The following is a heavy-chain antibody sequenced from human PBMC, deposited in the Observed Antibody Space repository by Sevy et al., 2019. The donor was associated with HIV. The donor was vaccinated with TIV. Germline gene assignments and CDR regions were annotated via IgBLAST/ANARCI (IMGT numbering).Heavy chain of an antibody. CDR1: GFTFSSYW. D-gene: IGHD2-15*01. Sequence: GGSLRLSCAASGFTFSSYWMHWVRQAPGRGLVWVSRINSDGSSTLYADSVKGRFTIPRDNAKNTLYLQMNSLRADDTAVYYCARRTLGGWELLGSFDIWGQGTMVTVSS. CDR2: INSDGSST. V-gene: IGHV3-74*01. J-gene: IGHJ3*02. CDR3: ARRTLGGWELLGSFDI.